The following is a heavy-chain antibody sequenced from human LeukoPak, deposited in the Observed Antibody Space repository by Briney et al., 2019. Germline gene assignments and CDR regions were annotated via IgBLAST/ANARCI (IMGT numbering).Heavy chain of an antibody. CDR2: ITSSSSSI. Sequence: GGSLRLSCAASGFTFSSYSMNWVRPAPGKGLEWVSTITSSSSSIYYADSVRGRFTISRDNAKNLVYLQMNSLRVEDTAVYYCAREGQRLDYGMDVWGKGTTVTVSS. V-gene: IGHV3-21*01. J-gene: IGHJ6*04. D-gene: IGHD6-25*01. CDR3: AREGQRLDYGMDV. CDR1: GFTFSSYS.